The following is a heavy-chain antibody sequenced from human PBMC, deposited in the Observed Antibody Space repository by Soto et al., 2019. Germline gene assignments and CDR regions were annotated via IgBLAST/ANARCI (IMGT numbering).Heavy chain of an antibody. J-gene: IGHJ6*02. CDR2: IVVGSGNT. D-gene: IGHD6-13*01. CDR1: GFTFTSSA. Sequence: ASVKVSCKASGFTFTSSAVQWVRQARGQRLEWIGWIVVGSGNTNYAQKFQERVTITRDMSTSTAYMELSSLRSEDTAVYYCAAGTHSSSWYGYYGMDVWGQGTTVTVSS. CDR3: AAGTHSSSWYGYYGMDV. V-gene: IGHV1-58*01.